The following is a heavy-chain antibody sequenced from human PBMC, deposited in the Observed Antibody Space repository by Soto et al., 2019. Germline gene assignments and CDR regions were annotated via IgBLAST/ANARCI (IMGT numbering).Heavy chain of an antibody. CDR1: GGSFSGYY. D-gene: IGHD3-10*01. CDR2: INHSGST. Sequence: SETLSLTCAVYGGSFSGYYWSWIRQPPGKGLEWIGEINHSGSTNYNPSLKSRVTISVDTSKNQFSLKLSSVTAADTAVYYCARALLWFGELLFDPWVQGTLVTVSS. J-gene: IGHJ5*02. V-gene: IGHV4-34*01. CDR3: ARALLWFGELLFDP.